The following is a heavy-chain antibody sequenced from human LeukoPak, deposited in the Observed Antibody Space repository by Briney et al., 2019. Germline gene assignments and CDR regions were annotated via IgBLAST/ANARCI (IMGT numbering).Heavy chain of an antibody. Sequence: VASVKVSCKASGYTFTSYGISWVRQSPGQGLEWMGWISAYNGNTNYAQKLQGRVTMTTDTSTSTAYMELRSLRSDDTAVYYCAGVYSAAGDYWGQGTLVTVSS. J-gene: IGHJ4*02. CDR3: AGVYSAAGDY. CDR1: GYTFTSYG. V-gene: IGHV1-18*01. D-gene: IGHD6-13*01. CDR2: ISAYNGNT.